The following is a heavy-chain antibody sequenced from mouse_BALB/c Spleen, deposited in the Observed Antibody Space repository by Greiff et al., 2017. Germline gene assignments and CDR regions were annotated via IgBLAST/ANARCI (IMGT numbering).Heavy chain of an antibody. CDR2: IDPENGDT. J-gene: IGHJ4*01. D-gene: IGHD2-1*01. CDR1: GFNIKDYY. Sequence: VQLQQSGAELVRPGASVKLSCTASGFNIKDYYMHWVKQRPEQGLEWIGWIDPENGDTEYDPKFQGKATMTADTSSNTAYLQLSSLTSEDTAVYYCDACYGNLYAMDYWGQGTSVTVSS. CDR3: DACYGNLYAMDY. V-gene: IGHV14-4*02.